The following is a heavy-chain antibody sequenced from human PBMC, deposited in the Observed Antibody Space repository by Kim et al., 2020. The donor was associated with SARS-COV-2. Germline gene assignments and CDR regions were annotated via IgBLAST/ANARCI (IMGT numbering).Heavy chain of an antibody. CDR1: GFTFNDYG. D-gene: IGHD4-17*01. CDR3: AKDLIYYGDLKYYYYGM. J-gene: IGHJ6*01. Sequence: GGSLRLSCVASGFTFNDYGMHWVRQAPGKGLEWVALILYDGSNKYYAHSVKGRFTISRDSSKDTLFLQMNSLRAEDTAVYYCAKDLIYYGDLKYYYYGM. CDR2: ILYDGSNK. V-gene: IGHV3-30*18.